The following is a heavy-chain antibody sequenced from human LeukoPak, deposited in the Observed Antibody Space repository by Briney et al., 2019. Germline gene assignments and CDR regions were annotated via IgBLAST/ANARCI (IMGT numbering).Heavy chain of an antibody. Sequence: SETLSLTCTVSDGSITNNDWSWVRQTPGKGLEFIGYVHYSGTTNYNPSLRSRVTISIDTSRKHFFLKLKSVTAADTAVYYCARRSLIRTVGYYYGMDVWGQGTTVTVSS. V-gene: IGHV4-59*01. D-gene: IGHD4-23*01. CDR3: ARRSLIRTVGYYYGMDV. J-gene: IGHJ6*02. CDR1: DGSITNND. CDR2: VHYSGTT.